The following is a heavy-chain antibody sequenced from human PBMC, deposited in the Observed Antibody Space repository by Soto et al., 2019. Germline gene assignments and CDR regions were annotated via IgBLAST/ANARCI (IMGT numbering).Heavy chain of an antibody. V-gene: IGHV4-39*02. Sequence: SETLSLTCTVSGGSISSSSYYWGWIRQPPGKGLEWIGSIYYSGSTYYNPSLKSRVIISVGTSKNQFSLKLSSVTAADTAVYYCARERFLGHYNDYWGQGTLVTVSS. D-gene: IGHD1-20*01. J-gene: IGHJ4*02. CDR1: GGSISSSSYY. CDR2: IYYSGST. CDR3: ARERFLGHYNDY.